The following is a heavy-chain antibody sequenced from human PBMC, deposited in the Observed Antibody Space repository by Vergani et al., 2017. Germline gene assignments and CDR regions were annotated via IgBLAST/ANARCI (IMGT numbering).Heavy chain of an antibody. Sequence: QVQLQQWGAGLLKPSETLSLTCAVYGGSFSGYYWSWIRQPPGKGLEWIGEINHSGSTNYNPSLKSRVTISVDTSKNQFSLKLSSVTDADTAVYYCARRVVGCGVVTYYYYDYMDVWGKGTTVTVSS. CDR2: INHSGST. J-gene: IGHJ6*03. V-gene: IGHV4-34*01. CDR1: GGSFSGYY. D-gene: IGHD3-3*01. CDR3: ARRVVGCGVVTYYYYDYMDV.